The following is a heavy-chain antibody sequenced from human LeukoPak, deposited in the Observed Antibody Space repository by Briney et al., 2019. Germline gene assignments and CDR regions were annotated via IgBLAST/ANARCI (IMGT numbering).Heavy chain of an antibody. D-gene: IGHD3-10*01. CDR1: GYTFTGYY. V-gene: IGHV1-2*02. J-gene: IGHJ4*02. CDR3: ARDYYGSDYYFDY. Sequence: ASVKVSCKASGYTFTGYYMHWVRQAPGQGLEWMGWINPNSGGTNYAQKFQGRLTMTRDTSISTAYMELSRLRSDDTAVYYCARDYYGSDYYFDYWGQGTLVTVSS. CDR2: INPNSGGT.